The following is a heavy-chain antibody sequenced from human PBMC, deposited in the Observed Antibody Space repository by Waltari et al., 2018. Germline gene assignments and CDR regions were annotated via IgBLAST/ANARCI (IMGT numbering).Heavy chain of an antibody. V-gene: IGHV1-2*06. CDR1: GYTFTGYY. D-gene: IGHD4-17*01. J-gene: IGHJ3*02. CDR2: TNPNSGVT. CDR3: ARRPVRLLADAFDI. Sequence: QVQLVQSGAEVKKPGASVKVSCKASGYTFTGYYMNWVRQAPGQGLEWMGRTNPNSGVTKYARKFQGRVTMTRDTPISTVYMELRRLGSDDTAVYYCARRPVRLLADAFDIWGQGTMVTVSS.